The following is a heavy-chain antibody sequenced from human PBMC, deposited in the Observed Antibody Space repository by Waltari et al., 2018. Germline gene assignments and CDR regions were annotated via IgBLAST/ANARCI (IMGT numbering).Heavy chain of an antibody. CDR2: ISGPGLTT. CDR1: GFPCLSYA. V-gene: IGHV3-23*01. D-gene: IGHD6-13*01. J-gene: IGHJ4*02. CDR3: AKVGGIAAAEFQFDF. Sequence: EVQLLESGGGLVQHGGSLRLCCAASGFPCLSYASGWVRQAPGKGLEWVSSISGPGLTTFYADSVKGRFSISRDNSKNTLYLQINGLRADDTAVYYCAKVGGIAAAEFQFDFWGRGTLVTVSS.